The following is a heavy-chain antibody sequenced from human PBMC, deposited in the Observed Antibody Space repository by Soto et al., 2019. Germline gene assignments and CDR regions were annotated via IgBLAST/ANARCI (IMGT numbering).Heavy chain of an antibody. Sequence: EVRLLESGGGSVPPGASARLSCLTSGFMFDNYAMSWVRQSPARGLEWVAAISGSGHATYYTQSVRGRFTISRDKSKKTVFLQMYNLRTEDTAIYYCAKGRYFDSSGGCANYWGLVTLVTVSS. D-gene: IGHD3-22*01. V-gene: IGHV3-23*01. CDR2: ISGSGHAT. J-gene: IGHJ4*02. CDR3: AKGRYFDSSGGCANY. CDR1: GFMFDNYA.